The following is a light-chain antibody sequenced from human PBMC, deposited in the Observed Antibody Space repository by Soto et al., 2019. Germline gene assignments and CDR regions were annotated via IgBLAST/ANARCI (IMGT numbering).Light chain of an antibody. CDR3: QQRSNWPPFFT. CDR1: QSVSNY. J-gene: IGKJ3*01. Sequence: EIVLTQSPATLSLSPGERATLSCRASQSVSNYLAWYQQKPGQAPRLLIYDASNRATGIPARFSGSGSGTDFTLTISSLEPEDFAVYYCQQRSNWPPFFTFGPGTKVDIK. V-gene: IGKV3-11*01. CDR2: DAS.